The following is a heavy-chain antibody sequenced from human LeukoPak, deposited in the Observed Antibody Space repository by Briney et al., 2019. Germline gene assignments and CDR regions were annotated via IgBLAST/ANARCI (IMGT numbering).Heavy chain of an antibody. CDR2: ISSSSTI. CDR3: ARESPGGSSTSDDFDY. J-gene: IGHJ4*02. D-gene: IGHD2-2*01. V-gene: IGHV3-48*01. Sequence: PGGSLRLSCAASGFTFSSYSMNWVRQAPGKGLEWVSYISSSSTIYYADSVKGRFTISRDNAKNSLYLQMNSLRAEDTAVYYCARESPGGSSTSDDFDYWGQGTLVTVSS. CDR1: GFTFSSYS.